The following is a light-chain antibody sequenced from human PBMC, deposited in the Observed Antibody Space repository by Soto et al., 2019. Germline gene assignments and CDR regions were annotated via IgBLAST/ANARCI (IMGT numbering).Light chain of an antibody. CDR1: QSVSNT. CDR2: GAS. J-gene: IGKJ1*01. V-gene: IGKV3-15*01. Sequence: EIVMTHSPATLSVSPGERATLSCRASQSVSNTLAWYQQRPVQAPRLLIYGASTRPTAIPSRFSGSGSVTEFTLTISSLQSEDCAVYYCQQYGNSGTFAQGTKVDI. CDR3: QQYGNSGT.